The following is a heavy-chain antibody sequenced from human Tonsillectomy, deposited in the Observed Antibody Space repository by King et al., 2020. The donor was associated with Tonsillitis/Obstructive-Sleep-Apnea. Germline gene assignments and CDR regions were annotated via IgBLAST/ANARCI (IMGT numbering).Heavy chain of an antibody. CDR1: GFNFDDYA. J-gene: IGHJ4*02. CDR2: ISWNSATI. CDR3: GKEKARFLEWWGPLSVDY. Sequence: VQLVESGGGLVQPGRSLRLSCVASGFNFDDYAMHWVRQAPGKGLEWVSGISWNSATIGYADSMKGRFTVSRDNAKNSLFLQMNSLRAEDTAFYYCGKEKARFLEWWGPLSVDYWGQGTLVTVPS. V-gene: IGHV3-9*01. D-gene: IGHD3-3*01.